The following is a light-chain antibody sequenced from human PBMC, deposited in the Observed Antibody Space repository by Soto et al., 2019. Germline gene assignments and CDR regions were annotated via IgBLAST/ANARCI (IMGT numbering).Light chain of an antibody. CDR2: GAS. Sequence: EIVMTQSPATLSVSPGERATLSCRASQSVSSNLAWYQQKPGQAPRLLIYGASTRATGFPARFSGSGSGTEFTLTISSLQSEDFAVYYCQQYNSWPLTFGPGTKVDIK. CDR3: QQYNSWPLT. CDR1: QSVSSN. J-gene: IGKJ3*01. V-gene: IGKV3-15*01.